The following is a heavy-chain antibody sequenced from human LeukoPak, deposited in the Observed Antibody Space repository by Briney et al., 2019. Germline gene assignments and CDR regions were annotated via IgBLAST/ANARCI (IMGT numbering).Heavy chain of an antibody. CDR3: ARGTFFDY. CDR1: AYTFTDYY. J-gene: IGHJ4*02. CDR2: INPNSGGT. Sequence: ASVKVSCKASAYTFTDYYIHWVRQAPGQGLEWMGWINPNSGGTKYAQKFQGRVTMTRDTSISTAYMELRRLRSDDTAMYYCARGTFFDYWGQGSQVTVSS. V-gene: IGHV1-2*02. D-gene: IGHD2/OR15-2a*01.